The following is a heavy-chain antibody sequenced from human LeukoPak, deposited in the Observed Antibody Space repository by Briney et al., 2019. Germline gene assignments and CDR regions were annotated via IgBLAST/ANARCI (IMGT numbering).Heavy chain of an antibody. V-gene: IGHV3-7*01. CDR1: GFIFSSYW. CDR2: IKQDGSEK. CDR3: ARGGGIVVVPAATSSAS. D-gene: IGHD2-2*01. Sequence: GGSLRLSCAASGFIFSSYWMTWGRHAPGKGLGVGANIKQDGSEKFYLRSVKGRFTNSRDNAKDSLYQQMNSLRAEDTAVYYCARGGGIVVVPAATSSASWGQGTLVTVSS. J-gene: IGHJ4*02.